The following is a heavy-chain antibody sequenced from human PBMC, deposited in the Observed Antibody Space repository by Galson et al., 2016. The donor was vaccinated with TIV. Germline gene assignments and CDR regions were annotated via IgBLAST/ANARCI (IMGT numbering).Heavy chain of an antibody. Sequence: LSLTCTVSGGSISSNGIFWSWIRQHPGKGLEWIGYIYHSGSTHYNPSLKSRVAMSVATSKNQFSLTLTSVTAADKAVYYGARDQDSGAYFDYWGQGTLVTVSS. V-gene: IGHV4-31*03. CDR3: ARDQDSGAYFDY. CDR2: IYHSGST. J-gene: IGHJ4*02. D-gene: IGHD1-26*01. CDR1: GGSISSNGIF.